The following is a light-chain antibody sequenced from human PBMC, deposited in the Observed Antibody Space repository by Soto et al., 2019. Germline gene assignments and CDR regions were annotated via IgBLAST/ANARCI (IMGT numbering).Light chain of an antibody. CDR1: SSDVGGYNY. CDR3: SSYTSGFYV. CDR2: DVS. V-gene: IGLV2-14*01. Sequence: QSVLTQPASVSGSPGQSITIPCTGTSSDVGGYNYVSWYQQHPGKAPKLMIYDVSDRPSGVSNRFSGSKSGNTASLTTSGLQAEDEADYYCSSYTSGFYVFGNGTKVTVL. J-gene: IGLJ1*01.